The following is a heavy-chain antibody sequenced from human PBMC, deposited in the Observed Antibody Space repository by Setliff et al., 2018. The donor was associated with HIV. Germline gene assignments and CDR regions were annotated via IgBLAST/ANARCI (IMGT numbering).Heavy chain of an antibody. Sequence: ASVKVSCKASADIFNAYYIHWVRQAPGQGLEWMGWITPNGDDTNYPQKFEGRVTLTRDTSINTAYMEVTRLTSDDTAVYYCAGVSSQFSEWRKDYFEYWGQGSLVTVSS. CDR1: ADIFNAYY. CDR2: ITPNGDDT. CDR3: AGVSSQFSEWRKDYFEY. D-gene: IGHD3-3*01. J-gene: IGHJ4*02. V-gene: IGHV1-2*02.